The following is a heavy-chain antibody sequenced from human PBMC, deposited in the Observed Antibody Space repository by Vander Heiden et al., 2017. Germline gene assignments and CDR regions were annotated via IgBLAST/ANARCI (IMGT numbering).Heavy chain of an antibody. V-gene: IGHV1-69*01. CDR2: IIPIFGTA. CDR3: ARDFREIYGGGERSFDY. Sequence: QVQLVQSGAEVKKPGSSVKVSCKASGGTFSSYAISWVRQAPGQGLEWRGGIIPIFGTANYAQKFQGRVTITADESTSTAYMELSSLRSEDTAVYYCARDFREIYGGGERSFDYWGQGTLVTVSS. CDR1: GGTFSSYA. D-gene: IGHD3-16*01. J-gene: IGHJ4*02.